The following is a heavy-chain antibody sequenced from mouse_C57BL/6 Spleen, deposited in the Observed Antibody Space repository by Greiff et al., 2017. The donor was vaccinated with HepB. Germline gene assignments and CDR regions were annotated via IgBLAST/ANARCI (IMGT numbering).Heavy chain of an antibody. V-gene: IGHV1-82*01. D-gene: IGHD3-2*02. Sequence: QVQLQQSGPELVKPGASVKISCKASGYAFSSSWMNWVKQRPGKGLEWIGRIYPGDGDTNYNGKFKGKATLTADKSSSTAYMQLSSLTSEDSAVYFCARHSQATYYYAMDYWGQGTSVTVSS. CDR3: ARHSQATYYYAMDY. CDR2: IYPGDGDT. CDR1: GYAFSSSW. J-gene: IGHJ4*01.